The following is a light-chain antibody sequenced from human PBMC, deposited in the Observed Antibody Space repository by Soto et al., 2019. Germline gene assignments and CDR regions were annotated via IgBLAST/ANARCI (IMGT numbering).Light chain of an antibody. CDR1: QSISSY. CDR2: AAS. CDR3: QQSYSTPQA. Sequence: DIQMTQSPSSLSASVGDRVTITCRASQSISSYLNWYQQKPGKAPKLLIYAASSLQSEVPSRFSGSGSGTDFTLTISSLQPEDFTTYYCQQSYSTPQAFGQGTKVDIK. J-gene: IGKJ1*01. V-gene: IGKV1-39*01.